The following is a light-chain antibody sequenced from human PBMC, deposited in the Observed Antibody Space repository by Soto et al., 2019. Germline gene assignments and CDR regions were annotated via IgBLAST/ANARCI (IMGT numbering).Light chain of an antibody. Sequence: QSALTQPASVSGSPGPSITISCTGTSSDVGGYNYVSWYQQHPGKAPKLMIYDVSNRPSGVSNRFSGSKSGNTASLTISGLQAEDEADYYCSSYTSSSTLVVFGGGPKVTV. J-gene: IGLJ2*01. CDR2: DVS. CDR3: SSYTSSSTLVV. V-gene: IGLV2-14*01. CDR1: SSDVGGYNY.